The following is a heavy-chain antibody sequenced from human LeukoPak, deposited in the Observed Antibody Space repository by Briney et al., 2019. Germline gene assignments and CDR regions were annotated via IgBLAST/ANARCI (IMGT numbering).Heavy chain of an antibody. J-gene: IGHJ4*02. V-gene: IGHV4-59*01. CDR3: ARGSEFYGGKDWGY. Sequence: SETLSLTCTVSGVSISTSCWSWIRQSPGRGLEWVGYRCDDGRDLYNPSLRSRVSRVTISVDASEKQFSLSLRSVTAADTAMYYCARGSEFYGGKDWGYWGQGTLVIVSS. CDR2: RCDDGRD. CDR1: GVSISTSC. D-gene: IGHD4-23*01.